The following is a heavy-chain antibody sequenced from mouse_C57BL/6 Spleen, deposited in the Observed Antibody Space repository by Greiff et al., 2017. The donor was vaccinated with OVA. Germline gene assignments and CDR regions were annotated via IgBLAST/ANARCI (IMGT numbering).Heavy chain of an antibody. D-gene: IGHD1-2*01. CDR3: ARDEYGFAY. J-gene: IGHJ3*01. Sequence: DVKLVESEGGLVQPGSSMKLSCTASGFTFSDYYMAWVRQVPEKGLEWVANINYDGSSTYYLDSLNSRFIISRDNAKNILYLQMSSLKSEDTATYYCARDEYGFAYWGQGTLVTVSA. V-gene: IGHV5-16*01. CDR2: INYDGSST. CDR1: GFTFSDYY.